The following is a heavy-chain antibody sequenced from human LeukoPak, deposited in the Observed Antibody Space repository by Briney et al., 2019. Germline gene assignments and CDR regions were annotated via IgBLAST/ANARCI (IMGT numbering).Heavy chain of an antibody. CDR3: AKDYRSGYNPNDAFDI. J-gene: IGHJ3*02. CDR2: ISGSGGST. Sequence: GGSLRLSCAASGFTFSSYGMSWVRQAPGKGLEWVSAISGSGGSTYYADSVKGRFTISRDNSRNTLYLQMNSLRAEDTAVYYCAKDYRSGYNPNDAFDIWGQGTMVTVSS. CDR1: GFTFSSYG. D-gene: IGHD6-19*01. V-gene: IGHV3-23*01.